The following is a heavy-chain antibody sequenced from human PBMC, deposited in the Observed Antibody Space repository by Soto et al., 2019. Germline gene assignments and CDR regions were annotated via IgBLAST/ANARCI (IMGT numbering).Heavy chain of an antibody. D-gene: IGHD6-13*01. CDR1: GFTFSSYA. Sequence: GGSLRLSCAASGFTFSSYAMHWVRQAPGKGLEWVAVISYDGSNKYYADSVKGRFTISRDNSKNTLYLQMNSLRAEDTAVYYCARDGKSTGSSWYVYYYYGMDVWGQGTTVTVSS. CDR2: ISYDGSNK. J-gene: IGHJ6*02. V-gene: IGHV3-30-3*01. CDR3: ARDGKSTGSSWYVYYYYGMDV.